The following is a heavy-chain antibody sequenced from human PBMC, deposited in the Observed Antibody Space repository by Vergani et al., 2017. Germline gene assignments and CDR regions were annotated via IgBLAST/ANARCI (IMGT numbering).Heavy chain of an antibody. D-gene: IGHD4-23*01. CDR1: GGSISSSSYY. CDR3: ARGDYGGNSDFFDY. Sequence: QLQLQESGPGLVKPSETLSLTCTVSGGSISSSSYYWGWIRQPPGKGLEWIGSIYYSGSTYYNPSLKSRVTISVATSKNQFSLKLRAVTAADTAVYYCARGDYGGNSDFFDYWGQGTLVTVSS. CDR2: IYYSGST. J-gene: IGHJ4*02. V-gene: IGHV4-39*07.